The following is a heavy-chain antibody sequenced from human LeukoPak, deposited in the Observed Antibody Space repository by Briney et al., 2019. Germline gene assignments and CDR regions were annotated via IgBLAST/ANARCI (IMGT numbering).Heavy chain of an antibody. V-gene: IGHV1-18*01. CDR2: ISAYNGNT. Sequence: GASVKVSCKASGYTFTSYGISWVRQAPGQGLEWMGWISAYNGNTNYAQKLQGRVTMTTDTSTSTAYMELRSLRSDDTAVYYCARVDSYYDSSGSLVNDYYYYGMDVWGQGTTVTVSS. D-gene: IGHD3-22*01. CDR3: ARVDSYYDSSGSLVNDYYYYGMDV. CDR1: GYTFTSYG. J-gene: IGHJ6*02.